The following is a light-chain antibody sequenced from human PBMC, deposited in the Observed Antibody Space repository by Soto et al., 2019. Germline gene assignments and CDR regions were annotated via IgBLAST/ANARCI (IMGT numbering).Light chain of an antibody. J-gene: IGKJ1*01. V-gene: IGKV1-5*03. CDR2: KAS. Sequence: DIQMTQAPATLFAAVGDRFSITCRASQSISSGLAWYQLKPGKAPKLLIYKASSLERGVPSRFSGSGSGTEFTLTISSLQPDDFAPYYCQQYNSYSTTFGHGTTVNIK. CDR1: QSISSG. CDR3: QQYNSYSTT.